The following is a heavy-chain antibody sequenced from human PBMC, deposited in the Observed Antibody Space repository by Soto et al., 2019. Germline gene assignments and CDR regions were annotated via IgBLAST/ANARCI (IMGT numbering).Heavy chain of an antibody. J-gene: IGHJ6*02. CDR1: GFTLSNYA. D-gene: IGHD2-2*01. CDR3: ARDMRRLWEYQRHQFYYGMDV. V-gene: IGHV3-30-3*01. Sequence: QVQLVESGGGVVQPGRSLRLSCAASGFTLSNYAMHWVRQAPGKGLEWVAIISYDGSKKYYADSVKGRFTISRDNSKNTLYRQMNSLRAADTAVYYCARDMRRLWEYQRHQFYYGMDVWGQGTTVTVSS. CDR2: ISYDGSKK.